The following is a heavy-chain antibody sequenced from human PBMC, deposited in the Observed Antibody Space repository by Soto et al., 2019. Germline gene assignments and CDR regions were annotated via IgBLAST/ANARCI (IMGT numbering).Heavy chain of an antibody. Sequence: SETLSLTCTVSGGSVSNDNFYWSWIRQPPGKGLEWIGYVHSSGITNYNPSLKRRVTISVDTSRNQFSLRLSSVTAVDTAVYYCARGLTMGQLPSHFDHWG. D-gene: IGHD3-16*01. CDR2: VHSSGIT. CDR3: ARGLTMGQLPSHFDH. J-gene: IGHJ5*02. CDR1: GGSVSNDNFY. V-gene: IGHV4-61*01.